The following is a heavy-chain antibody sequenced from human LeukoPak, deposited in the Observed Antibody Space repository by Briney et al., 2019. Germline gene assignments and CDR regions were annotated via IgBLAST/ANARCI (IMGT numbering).Heavy chain of an antibody. V-gene: IGHV1-69*05. CDR2: IIPIFGTA. CDR1: GGTFSSYA. CDR3: ARSSSSDYYYYYYMDV. J-gene: IGHJ6*03. D-gene: IGHD6-6*01. Sequence: ASVKVSCKASGGTFSSYAISWVRQAPGQGLECMGGIIPIFGTANYAQKFQGRVTITTDESTSTAYMELSSLRSEDTAVHYCARSSSSDYYYYYYMDVWGKGTTVTVSS.